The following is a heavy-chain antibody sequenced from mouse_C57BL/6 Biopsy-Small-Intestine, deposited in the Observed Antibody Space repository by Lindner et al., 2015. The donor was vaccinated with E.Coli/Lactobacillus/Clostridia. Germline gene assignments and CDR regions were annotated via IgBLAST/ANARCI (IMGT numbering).Heavy chain of an antibody. CDR1: GYTFTSYG. Sequence: SVKVSCKASGYTFTSYGFSWVRQAPGQGLEWMGWISAYTGGTNYAQKLQGRVTLTTDTSTDTAYMELRSLRSDDTAVYYCARDPSGVASSWYRANWFDPWGQGTLVTVSS. D-gene: IGHD3-1*01. V-gene: IGHV1-14*01. CDR3: ARDPSGVASSWYRANWFDP. CDR2: ISAYTGGT. J-gene: IGHJ4*01.